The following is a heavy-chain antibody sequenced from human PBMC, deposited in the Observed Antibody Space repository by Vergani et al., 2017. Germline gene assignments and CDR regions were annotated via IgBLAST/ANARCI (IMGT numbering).Heavy chain of an antibody. CDR2: IYYSGST. Sequence: QLQLQESGPGLVKPSETLSLTCTVSGGSISSSSYYWGWIRQPPGKGLGWIGSIYYSGSTNYNPSLKSRVTISVDTSKNQFSLKLSSVTAADTAVYYCARHVRGVIVDYYGMDVWGQGTTVTVSS. V-gene: IGHV4-39*07. CDR3: ARHVRGVIVDYYGMDV. CDR1: GGSISSSSYY. D-gene: IGHD3-10*01. J-gene: IGHJ6*02.